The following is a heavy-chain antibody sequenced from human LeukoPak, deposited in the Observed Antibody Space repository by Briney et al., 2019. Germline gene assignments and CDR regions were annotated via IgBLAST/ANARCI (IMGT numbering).Heavy chain of an antibody. V-gene: IGHV3-72*01. J-gene: IGHJ4*02. CDR2: NRNKANSYTT. CDR3: TRSSGRSVFDY. D-gene: IGHD1-26*01. Sequence: GGSLRLSCAASGFLFSDHYTDWVRQAPGKGLEWVGRNRNKANSYTTEYAASVKGRFTISRDDSMNSVYLQMNSLKTEDTAVYYCTRSSGRSVFDYWGQGILVTVSS. CDR1: GFLFSDHY.